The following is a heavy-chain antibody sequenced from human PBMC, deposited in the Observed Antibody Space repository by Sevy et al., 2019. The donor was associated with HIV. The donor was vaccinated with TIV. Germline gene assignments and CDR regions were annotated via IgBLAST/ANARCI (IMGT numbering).Heavy chain of an antibody. CDR3: AMPLVVPAADYFYYGMDV. Sequence: ASVKVSCKVSGYTLTELSMHWVRQAPGKGLEWMGGFDPEDGETIYAQKFQGRVTMTEDTSTDSAYMGLSSLRSEDTAVYYCAMPLVVPAADYFYYGMDVWGQGTTVTVSS. J-gene: IGHJ6*02. CDR1: GYTLTELS. V-gene: IGHV1-24*01. D-gene: IGHD2-2*01. CDR2: FDPEDGET.